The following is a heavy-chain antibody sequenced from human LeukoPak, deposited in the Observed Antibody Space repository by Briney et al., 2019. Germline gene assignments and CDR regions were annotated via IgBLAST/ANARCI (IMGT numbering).Heavy chain of an antibody. CDR3: ARVGYSNDGGDY. D-gene: IGHD4-11*01. V-gene: IGHV4-59*08. CDR2: IYYSGST. J-gene: IGHJ4*02. CDR1: GGSISSYY. Sequence: PSETLSLTCTVSGGSISSYYWSWIRQPPGKGLEWIGYIYYSGSTNYNPSLKSRVTISVDTSKNQFSLKLSSVTAADTAVYYCARVGYSNDGGDYWGQGTLVTVSS.